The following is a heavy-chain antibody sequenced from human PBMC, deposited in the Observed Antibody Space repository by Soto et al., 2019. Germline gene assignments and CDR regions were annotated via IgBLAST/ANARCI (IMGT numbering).Heavy chain of an antibody. V-gene: IGHV3-23*01. J-gene: IGHJ3*02. Sequence: EVQLLESGGGLVQPGGSLRLSCAASGFTFSSYAMNWVRQAPGKGLEWVSVISGGGGSTYYADSVKGRFTISRDNSKKSLDLQMNSLRAEDTAVYYCAKDGSSGWSKRGAFDIGGQGTMVTVSS. CDR2: ISGGGGST. D-gene: IGHD6-19*01. CDR3: AKDGSSGWSKRGAFDI. CDR1: GFTFSSYA.